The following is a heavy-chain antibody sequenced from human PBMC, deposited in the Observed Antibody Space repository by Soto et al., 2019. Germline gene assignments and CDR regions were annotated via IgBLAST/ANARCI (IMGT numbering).Heavy chain of an antibody. D-gene: IGHD5-18*01. CDR2: IYPGDSDT. V-gene: IGHV5-51*01. J-gene: IGHJ4*02. Sequence: GESLKISYKGSGYSFTSYWIGWVRQMPGKGLEWMGIIYPGDSDTRYSPSFQGQVTFSADKSISTAYLQWSSLRASDTAMYFCARGLYTYGLDYWGQGTLVTVS. CDR3: ARGLYTYGLDY. CDR1: GYSFTSYW.